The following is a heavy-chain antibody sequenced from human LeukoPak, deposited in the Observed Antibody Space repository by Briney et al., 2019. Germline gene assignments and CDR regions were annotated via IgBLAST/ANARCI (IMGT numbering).Heavy chain of an antibody. Sequence: GASVKVSCKGSGNTLTELSMHWVRQAPGQGLEWMGWINTNTGNPTYAQGFTGRFVFSLDTSVSTAYLQISSLKAEDTAVYYCARDLPSMAARPRFGYWGQGTLVTVSS. V-gene: IGHV7-4-1*02. J-gene: IGHJ4*02. CDR3: ARDLPSMAARPRFGY. CDR2: INTNTGNP. D-gene: IGHD6-6*01. CDR1: GNTLTELS.